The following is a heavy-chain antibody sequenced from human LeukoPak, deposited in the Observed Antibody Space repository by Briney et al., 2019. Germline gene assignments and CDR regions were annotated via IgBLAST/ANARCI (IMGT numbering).Heavy chain of an antibody. CDR3: TRTVLYGVDF. J-gene: IGHJ6*02. CDR2: IRSKVYDETT. V-gene: IGHV3-49*04. CDR1: GFTFGDYG. D-gene: IGHD2-15*01. Sequence: GRSLRLSCTGSGFTFGDYGMTWVRQAPGKGLEWVGSIRSKVYDETTQYAASVKGRFTISRDDSKSIVYLQMNSLKTEDTAVYYCTRTVLYGVDFWGQGATVTVSS.